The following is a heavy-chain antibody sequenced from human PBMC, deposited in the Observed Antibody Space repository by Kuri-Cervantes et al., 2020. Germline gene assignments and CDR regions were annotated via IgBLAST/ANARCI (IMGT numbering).Heavy chain of an antibody. Sequence: GSLRLSCTVSGDSVNSDFYYWVWSRQPPGKRLEWIGYIYYSGSTNYNPSLKSRVTISVDTSKNQFSLKLSSVTAADTAVYYCARGWGGYWGQGTLVTVSS. D-gene: IGHD7-27*01. V-gene: IGHV4-61*01. J-gene: IGHJ4*02. CDR1: GDSVNSDFYY. CDR3: ARGWGGY. CDR2: IYYSGST.